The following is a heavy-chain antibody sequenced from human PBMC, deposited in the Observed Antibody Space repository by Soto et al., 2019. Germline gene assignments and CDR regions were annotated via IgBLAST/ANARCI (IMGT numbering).Heavy chain of an antibody. CDR3: ASPGGVQEPLTG. CDR1: GFTFSDSW. V-gene: IGHV3-7*05. CDR2: IKADGSEK. D-gene: IGHD4-4*01. Sequence: EMQLVESGGGLVQPGGSLRLSCAASGFTFSDSWMNWVRQAPGKGLEWVANIKADGSEKYYVDSVKGRFTISRDNAKNSLYLQMDSLRAEDTAVYYCASPGGVQEPLTGWGQGTLVTVSS. J-gene: IGHJ4*02.